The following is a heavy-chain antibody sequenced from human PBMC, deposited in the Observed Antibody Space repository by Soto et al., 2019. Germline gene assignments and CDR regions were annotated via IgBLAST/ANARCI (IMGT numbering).Heavy chain of an antibody. D-gene: IGHD3-3*01. V-gene: IGHV3-30*18. CDR3: AKATLDWLYSGIDV. CDR1: GFSFSMEG. CDR2: ISYDGSNK. J-gene: IGHJ6*02. Sequence: GGSLRLSCAASGFSFSMEGMHWVGQGLGKGLEWVAVISYDGSNKYYADSVKGRFTISRDNSKNTLYLQMNSLRADDTAVYYCAKATLDWLYSGIDVWGQGTTVTDSS.